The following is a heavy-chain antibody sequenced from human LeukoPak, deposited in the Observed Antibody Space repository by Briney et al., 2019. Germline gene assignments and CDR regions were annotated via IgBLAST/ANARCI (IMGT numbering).Heavy chain of an antibody. CDR1: GFTFTVYN. Sequence: ASVKVSCKASGFTFTVYNIHWVRQAPGQGLEWMGWINPNNGGTNYAQNFQGRVTMTRDTSISTAYMELSSLRSEDTAVYYCARDHSGSYYESGDYWGQGTLVTVSS. V-gene: IGHV1-2*02. CDR3: ARDHSGSYYESGDY. J-gene: IGHJ4*02. CDR2: INPNNGGT. D-gene: IGHD1-26*01.